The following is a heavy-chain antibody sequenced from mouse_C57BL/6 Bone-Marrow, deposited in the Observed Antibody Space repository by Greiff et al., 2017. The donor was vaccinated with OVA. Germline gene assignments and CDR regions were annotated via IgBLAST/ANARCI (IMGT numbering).Heavy chain of an antibody. D-gene: IGHD1-1*01. CDR1: GYSFTDYN. CDR3: ARGVYGSSYDYAMDY. V-gene: IGHV1-39*01. Sequence: EVQLQESRPELVKPGASVKISCKASGYSFTDYNMNWVKQSNGKSLEWIGVINPNYGTTSYNQKFKGKATLTVDQSSSTAYMQLNSLTSEDSAVYYCARGVYGSSYDYAMDYWGQGTSVTVSS. CDR2: INPNYGTT. J-gene: IGHJ4*01.